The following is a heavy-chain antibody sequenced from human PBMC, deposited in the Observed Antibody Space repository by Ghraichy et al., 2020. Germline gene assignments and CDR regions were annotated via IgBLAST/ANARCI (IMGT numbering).Heavy chain of an antibody. Sequence: GGSLRLSCAASGFTFSSYAMSWVRQAPGKGLEWVSAISGSGGSTYYADSVKGRFTISRDNSKNTLYLQMNSLRAEDTAVYYCAKQQQLGPIFYYYGMDVWGQGTTVTVSS. D-gene: IGHD6-13*01. CDR2: ISGSGGST. J-gene: IGHJ6*02. V-gene: IGHV3-23*01. CDR1: GFTFSSYA. CDR3: AKQQQLGPIFYYYGMDV.